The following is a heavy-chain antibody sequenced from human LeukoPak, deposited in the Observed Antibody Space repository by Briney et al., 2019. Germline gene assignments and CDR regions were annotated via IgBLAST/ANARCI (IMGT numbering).Heavy chain of an antibody. D-gene: IGHD1-26*01. CDR1: GFRFSDYS. CDR2: IRSNGGGT. Sequence: PGGSLRLSCSAPGFRFSDYSMHWVRQAPGKGLEYVSAIRSNGGGTNYADSVKGRFTISRDNSKNTLYLQMSGLRAEDTAVYYCVRLGGDDFDYWGQGTLVTVSS. V-gene: IGHV3-64D*06. J-gene: IGHJ4*02. CDR3: VRLGGDDFDY.